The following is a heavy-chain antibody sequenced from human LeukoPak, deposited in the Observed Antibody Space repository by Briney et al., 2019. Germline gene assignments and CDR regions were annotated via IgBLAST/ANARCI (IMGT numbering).Heavy chain of an antibody. J-gene: IGHJ6*03. D-gene: IGHD2-2*01. CDR3: ARKAPYCSSTSCHYYYYYMDV. CDR2: IYYSGST. Sequence: SETLSLTCTVSGGSISSSSYYWGWIRQPPGKGLEWIGSIYYSGSTYYNPSLKSRVTISVDTSKNQFSLKLSSVTAADTAVYYWARKAPYCSSTSCHYYYYYMDVWGKGTTVTISS. V-gene: IGHV4-39*07. CDR1: GGSISSSSYY.